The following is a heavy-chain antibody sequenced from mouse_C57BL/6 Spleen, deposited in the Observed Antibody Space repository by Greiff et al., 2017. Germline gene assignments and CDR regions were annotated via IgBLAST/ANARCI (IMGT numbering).Heavy chain of an antibody. V-gene: IGHV5-6*01. CDR1: GFTFSSYG. CDR3: ARLEYFDV. J-gene: IGHJ1*03. Sequence: EVQGVESGGDLVKPGGSLKLSCAASGFTFSSYGMSWVRQTPDKRLEWVATISSGGSYTYYPDSVKGRFTISRDNAKNTLYLQMSSLKSEDTAMYYCARLEYFDVWGTGTTVTVSS. CDR2: ISSGGSYT.